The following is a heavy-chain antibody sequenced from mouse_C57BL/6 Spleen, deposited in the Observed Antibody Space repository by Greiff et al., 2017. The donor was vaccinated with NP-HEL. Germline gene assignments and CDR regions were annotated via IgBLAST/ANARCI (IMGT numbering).Heavy chain of an antibody. V-gene: IGHV1-18*01. D-gene: IGHD1-1*01. Sequence: EVQLQQSGPELVKPGASVKIPCKASGYTFTDYNMDWVKQSHGKSLEWIGDINPNNGGTIYNQKFKGKATLTVDKSSSTAYMELRSLTSEDTAVYYCARLGYYGSSPAWFAYWGQGTLVTVSA. J-gene: IGHJ3*01. CDR3: ARLGYYGSSPAWFAY. CDR2: INPNNGGT. CDR1: GYTFTDYN.